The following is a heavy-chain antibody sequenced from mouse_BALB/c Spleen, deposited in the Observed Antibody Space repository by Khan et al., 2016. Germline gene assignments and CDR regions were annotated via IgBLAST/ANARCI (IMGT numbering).Heavy chain of an antibody. CDR3: ARGAMVTTGWYFDV. Sequence: QIQLVQSGPELKKPGETVKISCKASGYTFTNSGMNWVKQAPGTGLKWVGWINTYTGEPTYADDFKGRFAFSLETSASTAYLQINNLKHEDMTTYFCARGAMVTTGWYFDVWGAGTTVTVSS. CDR1: GYTFTNSG. CDR2: INTYTGEP. D-gene: IGHD2-2*01. J-gene: IGHJ1*01. V-gene: IGHV9-1*02.